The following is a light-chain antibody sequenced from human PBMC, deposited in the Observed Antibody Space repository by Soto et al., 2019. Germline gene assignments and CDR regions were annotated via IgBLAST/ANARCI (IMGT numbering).Light chain of an antibody. J-gene: IGKJ2*01. CDR2: AAS. CDR3: QQSYSVPLS. CDR1: QGISSW. V-gene: IGKV1-12*01. Sequence: EIQMTQSPSSVSASVVDRFTITFRASQGISSWLAWYQQKPGKAPKLLIYAASSLQSGVPSRFSGSGSGTDFTLTITSLQPEDFATYYCQQSYSVPLSFGQGTKVDIK.